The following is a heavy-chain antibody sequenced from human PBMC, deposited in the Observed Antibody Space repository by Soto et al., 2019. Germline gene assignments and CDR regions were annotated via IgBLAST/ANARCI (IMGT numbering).Heavy chain of an antibody. V-gene: IGHV3-21*01. Sequence: GGSLRLSCTASGFNFNNYGMSWVRQAPGKGLEWVSSISSTSDYIYYGDSVKGRLTISRDNAKNSLSLEMSSLRVEDTAVYYCTRVVYYDSSGFGLWGQGTMVT. CDR2: ISSTSDYI. CDR3: TRVVYYDSSGFGL. J-gene: IGHJ3*01. D-gene: IGHD3-22*01. CDR1: GFNFNNYG.